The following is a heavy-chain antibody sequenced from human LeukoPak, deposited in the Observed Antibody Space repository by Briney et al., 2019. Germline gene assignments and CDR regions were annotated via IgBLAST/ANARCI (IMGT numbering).Heavy chain of an antibody. V-gene: IGHV3-23*01. J-gene: IGHJ4*02. CDR2: ISGSGGST. CDR1: GFTFSSYA. Sequence: GGSLRLSCAASGFTFSSYAMSWVRQAPGKGLEWVSAISGSGGSTYYADSVKGRFTISRDNSKNTLYLQMNSLRAEDTAVYYCAKRCYDFWSGYYHHSDYWGQGTLVTVSS. CDR3: AKRCYDFWSGYYHHSDY. D-gene: IGHD3-3*01.